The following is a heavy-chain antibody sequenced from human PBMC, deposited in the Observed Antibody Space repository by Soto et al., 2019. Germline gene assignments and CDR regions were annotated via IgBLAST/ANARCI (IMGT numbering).Heavy chain of an antibody. CDR2: IVVGSGNT. V-gene: IGHV1-58*02. J-gene: IGHJ3*02. D-gene: IGHD6-13*01. Sequence: SVKVSCKASRFTFTSAAMQWVRQARGQRLEWIGWIVVGSGNTNYAQKFQERVTITRDMSTSTAYMELSSLRSEDTAVYYCAADGIAAYHGGDAFDIWGQGTMVTVSS. CDR1: RFTFTSAA. CDR3: AADGIAAYHGGDAFDI.